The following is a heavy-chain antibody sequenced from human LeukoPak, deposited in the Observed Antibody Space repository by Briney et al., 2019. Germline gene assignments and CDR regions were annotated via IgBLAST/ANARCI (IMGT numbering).Heavy chain of an antibody. J-gene: IGHJ5*02. CDR3: ARGQGATVPQVGKNCFDP. CDR1: IDSFTNYY. D-gene: IGHD1-26*01. CDR2: VNDSGGT. Sequence: SETLSLTCAVYIDSFTNYYWNWIRQTPGKGLEWIGEVNDSGGTDINPSLRSRVILSVDTSKNQFSLKLISVTAADTAVYYCARGQGATVPQVGKNCFDPWGQGTRVIVSS. V-gene: IGHV4-34*01.